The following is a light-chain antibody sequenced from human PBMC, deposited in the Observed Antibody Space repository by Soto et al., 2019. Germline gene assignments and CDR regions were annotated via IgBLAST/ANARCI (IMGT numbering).Light chain of an antibody. Sequence: SVLTQPASVSGSPGQSITISCTGTSSDVGAYSYVSWYLQHPGKAPKLIIYEVTNRPSGVSNRFSGSKSGNTASLTISGLQAEDEADYYCSSYTRRSTYVFGTGTKV. V-gene: IGLV2-14*01. CDR3: SSYTRRSTYV. J-gene: IGLJ1*01. CDR2: EVT. CDR1: SSDVGAYSY.